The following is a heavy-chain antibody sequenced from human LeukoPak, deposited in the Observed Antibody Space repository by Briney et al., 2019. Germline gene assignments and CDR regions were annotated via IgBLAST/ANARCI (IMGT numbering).Heavy chain of an antibody. CDR3: ARDGEGYCTNGVCSFLDH. CDR2: ISYDGSNK. J-gene: IGHJ4*02. CDR1: GFTFSSYA. D-gene: IGHD2-8*01. Sequence: GGSLRLSCAASGFTFSSYAMHWVRQAPGKGLEWVAVISYDGSNKYYADSVKGRFTISRGNSKNTLYLQMNSLRAEDTAVYYCARDGEGYCTNGVCSFLDHWGQGTLVTVSS. V-gene: IGHV3-30-3*01.